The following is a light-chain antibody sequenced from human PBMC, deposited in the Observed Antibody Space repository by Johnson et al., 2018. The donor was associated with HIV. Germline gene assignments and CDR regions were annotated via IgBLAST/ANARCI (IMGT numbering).Light chain of an antibody. CDR1: SSNIGNNY. J-gene: IGLJ1*01. CDR2: ENN. CDR3: GTWDSSLSASYF. Sequence: QPVLTQPPSVSAAPGQKVTISCSGSSSNIGNNYVSWYQQLPGTAPKLLIYENNKRPSGIPDRFSGSKSGTSATLGITGLQTGDEAGYYRGTWDSSLSASYFFGTGTKVTVL. V-gene: IGLV1-51*02.